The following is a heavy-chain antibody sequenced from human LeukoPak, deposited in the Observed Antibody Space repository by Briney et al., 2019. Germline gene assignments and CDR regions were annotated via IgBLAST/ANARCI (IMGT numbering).Heavy chain of an antibody. V-gene: IGHV3-53*01. Sequence: GGSLRLSCVASGFILSRYYMSWVRQTPGKGLEWVAFSYSGGSTYYADSVKGRFTISRDNSKKMLFLQMNSLRADDTGVYYCARGPDVDGYIHAPFDSWGQGTLVTVSS. CDR2: SYSGGST. CDR3: ARGPDVDGYIHAPFDS. J-gene: IGHJ4*02. D-gene: IGHD5-24*01. CDR1: GFILSRYY.